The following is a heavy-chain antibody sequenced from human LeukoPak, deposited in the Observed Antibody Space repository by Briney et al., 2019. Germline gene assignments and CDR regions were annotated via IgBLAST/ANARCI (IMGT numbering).Heavy chain of an antibody. CDR3: ARVRDDSNGYYLDY. D-gene: IGHD3-22*01. CDR2: IYQSGST. CDR1: GGSISSGGYS. V-gene: IGHV4-30-2*01. Sequence: SETLSLTCAVSGGSISSGGYSWSWIRQPAGQGLQWIGHIYQSGSTYYNPSLKSRVTISVDRSKNQFSLNLSSVTAADTAIYYCARVRDDSNGYYLDYWGQGTLVTVSS. J-gene: IGHJ4*02.